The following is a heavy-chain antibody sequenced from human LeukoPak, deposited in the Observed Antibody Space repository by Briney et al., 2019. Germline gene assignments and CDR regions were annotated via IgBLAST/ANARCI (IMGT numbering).Heavy chain of an antibody. V-gene: IGHV4-4*07. J-gene: IGHJ3*02. CDR1: GGSISSYY. CDR2: IYTSGST. D-gene: IGHD6-19*01. CDR3: ARGRLAVAVREAFDI. Sequence: SETLSLTCTVSGGSISSYYWSWIRQPAGKGLEWIGRIYTSGSTNYNPSLKSRVTMSVDKSKNQFSLKLSSVTAADTAVYYCARGRLAVAVREAFDIWGQGTMVTVSS.